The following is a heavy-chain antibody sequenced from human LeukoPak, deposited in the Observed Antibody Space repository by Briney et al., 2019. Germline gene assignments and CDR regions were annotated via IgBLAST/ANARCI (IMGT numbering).Heavy chain of an antibody. CDR2: ISTGGSTI. CDR1: GFTFRDYY. D-gene: IGHD6-13*01. J-gene: IGHJ6*03. Sequence: GGSLRLSCAASGFTFRDYYMSWIRQAPGKGLEWISYISTGGSTIYYADSVKGRFTISRDNSKNTLYLQMNSLRAEDTAVYYCAKGSRAAAGEDYYYYYYMDVWGKGTTVTISS. CDR3: AKGSRAAAGEDYYYYYYMDV. V-gene: IGHV3-11*01.